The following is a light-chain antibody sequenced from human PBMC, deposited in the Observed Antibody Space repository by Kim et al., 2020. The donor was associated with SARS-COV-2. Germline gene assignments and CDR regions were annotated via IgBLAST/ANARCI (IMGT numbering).Light chain of an antibody. CDR3: QVWDSSSVV. V-gene: IGLV3-21*04. J-gene: IGLJ2*01. CDR2: YDS. CDR1: NIGSKS. Sequence: VAPGKTARITCGGNNIGSKSVHWYQQKPGQAPVLVIYYDSDRPSGIPERFSGSNSGNTATLTISRVEAGDEADHYCQVWDSSSVVFGGGTQLTVL.